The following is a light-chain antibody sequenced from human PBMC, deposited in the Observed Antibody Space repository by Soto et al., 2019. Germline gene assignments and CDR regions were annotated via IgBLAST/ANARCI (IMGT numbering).Light chain of an antibody. CDR3: QKYNSGPVT. V-gene: IGKV1-27*01. CDR1: QGIRNF. Sequence: DINLTQSPSFLSASVGDRVTITCRDSQGIRNFLAWHQQTPGKAPKLLILAASSLQSGVPYRFSGSGSGTDFTLTISSLQPEDVAIYYCQKYNSGPVTFGGGTKV. J-gene: IGKJ4*01. CDR2: AAS.